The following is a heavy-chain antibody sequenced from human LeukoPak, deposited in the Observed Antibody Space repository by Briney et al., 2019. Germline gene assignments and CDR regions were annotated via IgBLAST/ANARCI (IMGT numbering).Heavy chain of an antibody. CDR2: INSYGIIT. Sequence: GGSLRLSCAASVFTFSNYLMHWVRQAPGKGLVWVSRINSYGIITNYADSVKGRFTISRDNAKNTLYLQMNSLRAEDTGMYYCAKIDRNVGNECWGEGTLVTVSS. CDR1: VFTFSNYL. J-gene: IGHJ4*02. CDR3: AKIDRNVGNEC. V-gene: IGHV3-74*01. D-gene: IGHD1-14*01.